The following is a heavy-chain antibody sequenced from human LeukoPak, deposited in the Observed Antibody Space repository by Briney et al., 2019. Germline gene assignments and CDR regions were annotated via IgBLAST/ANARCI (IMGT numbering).Heavy chain of an antibody. Sequence: ASVMVSCKASGGTFSSYAISWVRQAPGQGLEWMGGIIPIFGTANYAQKFQGRVTITTDESTSTAYMELSSLRSEDTAVYYCARAKYYYGSGSYPNYYYYYMDVWGKGTTVTVSS. CDR2: IIPIFGTA. CDR1: GGTFSSYA. V-gene: IGHV1-69*05. J-gene: IGHJ6*03. D-gene: IGHD3-10*01. CDR3: ARAKYYYGSGSYPNYYYYYMDV.